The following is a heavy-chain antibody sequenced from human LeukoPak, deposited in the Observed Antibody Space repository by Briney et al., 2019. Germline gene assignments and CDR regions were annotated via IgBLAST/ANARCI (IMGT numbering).Heavy chain of an antibody. CDR3: ARESEYYGSGSYPPPDY. D-gene: IGHD3-10*01. J-gene: IGHJ4*02. CDR1: GFTFSSYG. V-gene: IGHV3-30*19. Sequence: GRSLRLSCAASGFTFSSYGMHWVRQAPGKGLEWVAVISYDGSNKYYADSVKGRFTISRDNSKNTLYLQMNSLRAEDTAVYYCARESEYYGSGSYPPPDYWGQGTLVTVSS. CDR2: ISYDGSNK.